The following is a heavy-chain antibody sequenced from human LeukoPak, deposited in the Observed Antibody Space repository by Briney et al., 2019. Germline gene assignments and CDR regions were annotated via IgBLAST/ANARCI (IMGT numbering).Heavy chain of an antibody. J-gene: IGHJ4*02. D-gene: IGHD3-3*01. CDR2: MYYTGST. CDR1: GGSLSSYSYY. V-gene: IGHV4-39*07. Sequence: PSETLSLTCTVSGGSLSSYSYYGAWIRQPPGKGLEWIGSMYYTGSTYYSPTLKSRVTISVDTSKNQFSLKLSSVTAADTAVYYCARDFVTYYDFWSGYYTPVGFDYWGQGTLVTVSS. CDR3: ARDFVTYYDFWSGYYTPVGFDY.